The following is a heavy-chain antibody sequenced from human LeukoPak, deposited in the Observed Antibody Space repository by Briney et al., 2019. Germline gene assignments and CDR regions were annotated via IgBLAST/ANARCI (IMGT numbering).Heavy chain of an antibody. J-gene: IGHJ5*02. Sequence: SVKVSCKACRGTFSSYAISWVRQAPGQGLELIGGIIPIFGTANYAQKFQGRVTITADESASTAYMELSSLRSEDTAVYYCARAYYDFWSGLYNWFDPWGQGTLVTVSS. CDR2: IIPIFGTA. CDR1: RGTFSSYA. D-gene: IGHD3-3*01. V-gene: IGHV1-69*13. CDR3: ARAYYDFWSGLYNWFDP.